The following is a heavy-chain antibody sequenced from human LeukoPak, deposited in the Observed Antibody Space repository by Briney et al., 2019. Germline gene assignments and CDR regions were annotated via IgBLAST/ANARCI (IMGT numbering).Heavy chain of an antibody. V-gene: IGHV3-30*02. Sequence: GGSLRLSCAASGFTFSSYGMHWVRQAPGKGLEWVAFIRYDGSNKYYADSVKGRFTISRDNSKNTLYLQMNSLRAEDTAVYYCAKANLFWSGNDYWGQGTLVTVSS. CDR1: GFTFSSYG. CDR3: AKANLFWSGNDY. D-gene: IGHD3-3*01. CDR2: IRYDGSNK. J-gene: IGHJ4*02.